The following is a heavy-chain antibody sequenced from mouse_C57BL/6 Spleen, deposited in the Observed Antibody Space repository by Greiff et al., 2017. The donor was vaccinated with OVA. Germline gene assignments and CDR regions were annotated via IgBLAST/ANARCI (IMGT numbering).Heavy chain of an antibody. D-gene: IGHD2-12*01. Sequence: EVQLVESWTVLSRPGASVKMSCTTSGYPFPSYCLPWVPPRPGPGLAWIGAIYPGNSDPSSNQKFKGKAKLTAVTSASTAYMELSSLTNEDSAVYYCTRLRNYFDYWGQGTTLTVSS. CDR2: IYPGNSDP. J-gene: IGHJ2*01. CDR3: TRLRNYFDY. CDR1: GYPFPSYC. V-gene: IGHV1-5*01.